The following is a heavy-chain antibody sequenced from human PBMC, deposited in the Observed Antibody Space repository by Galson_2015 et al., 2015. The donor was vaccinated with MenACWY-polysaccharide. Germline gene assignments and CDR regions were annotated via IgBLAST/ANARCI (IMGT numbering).Heavy chain of an antibody. CDR2: ISKSGDSI. J-gene: IGHJ6*02. Sequence: SLRLSCAASGFSLGAWDMSWIRQAPGKGLEWLSYISKSGDSIYYGDSVKGRFAISRDNAKNALYLQLNSLEVEDTAIYYCARGYYGLDVWGQGTTVTVSS. CDR3: ARGYYGLDV. V-gene: IGHV3-11*01. CDR1: GFSLGAWD.